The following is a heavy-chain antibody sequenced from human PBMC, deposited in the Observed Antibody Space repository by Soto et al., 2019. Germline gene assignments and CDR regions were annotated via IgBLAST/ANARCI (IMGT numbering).Heavy chain of an antibody. CDR1: GGTFSSYA. J-gene: IGHJ6*02. CDR3: ARVGYDFWSGYYFEYYYYRMDV. Sequence: SVKVSCKASGGTFSSYAISWVRQAPGQGXEWMGGIIPIFGTANYAQKFQGRVTITADESTSTAYMELSSLRSEDTAVYYCARVGYDFWSGYYFEYYYYRMDVWGQGTTVTVSS. D-gene: IGHD3-3*01. CDR2: IIPIFGTA. V-gene: IGHV1-69*13.